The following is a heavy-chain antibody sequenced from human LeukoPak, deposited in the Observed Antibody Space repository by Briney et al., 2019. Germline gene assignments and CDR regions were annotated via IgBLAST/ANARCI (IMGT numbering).Heavy chain of an antibody. D-gene: IGHD6-19*01. CDR3: AQGSGYYYYYMDV. Sequence: PGGSLRLSCAASGFTFSSYGMHWVRQAPGKGLEWVAVIRYDGSNKYYADSVKGRFTISRDNSKNTLYLQMNSLRAEDTAVYYCAQGSGYYYYYMDVWGKGTTVTVSS. J-gene: IGHJ6*03. CDR2: IRYDGSNK. V-gene: IGHV3-30*02. CDR1: GFTFSSYG.